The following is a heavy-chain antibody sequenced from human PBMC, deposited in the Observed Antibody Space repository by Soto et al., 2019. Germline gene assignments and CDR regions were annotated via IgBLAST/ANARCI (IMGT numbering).Heavy chain of an antibody. Sequence: SETLSLTCAVSGGSFRGFYWTWIRQSPGKGLEWLGDINHVGITNYNPSLKSRVSIPVDTSKSQFSLKLSSVTAADTAVYYCARRGAVTVSPFDYWGQGTLVTAPQ. J-gene: IGHJ4*01. CDR1: GGSFRGFY. CDR2: INHVGIT. V-gene: IGHV4-34*01. CDR3: ARRGAVTVSPFDY. D-gene: IGHD6-19*01.